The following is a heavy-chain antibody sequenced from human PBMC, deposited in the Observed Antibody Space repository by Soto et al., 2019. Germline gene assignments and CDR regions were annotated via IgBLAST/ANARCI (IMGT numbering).Heavy chain of an antibody. Sequence: SETLSLTCTVSGGTISSGAYYWSWIRQRPGKGLEWIGYIYYSGSTYYNVSLKSRLTISVDTTKNQFSLKLSSVTAADTAMYYRARAYRVRGVYGRIDPWGQGTLVTVSS. CDR3: ARAYRVRGVYGRIDP. V-gene: IGHV4-31*03. CDR2: IYYSGST. D-gene: IGHD3-10*01. J-gene: IGHJ5*02. CDR1: GGTISSGAYY.